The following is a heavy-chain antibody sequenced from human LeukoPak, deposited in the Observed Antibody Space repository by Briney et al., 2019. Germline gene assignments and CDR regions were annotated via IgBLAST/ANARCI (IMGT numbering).Heavy chain of an antibody. CDR3: AREQAFTIFLRREGRDAFDI. Sequence: EASVKVSCKASGYTFTGYYMHWVRQAPGQGLEWMGWINPNSGGTNYAQKLQGRVTMTRDTSISTAYMELSRLRSDDTAVYYCAREQAFTIFLRREGRDAFDIWGQGTMVTVSS. D-gene: IGHD3-9*01. J-gene: IGHJ3*02. CDR2: INPNSGGT. V-gene: IGHV1-2*02. CDR1: GYTFTGYY.